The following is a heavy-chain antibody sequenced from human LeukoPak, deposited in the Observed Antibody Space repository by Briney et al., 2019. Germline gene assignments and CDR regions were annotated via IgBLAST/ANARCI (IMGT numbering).Heavy chain of an antibody. CDR2: INHSGST. Sequence: SETPSLTCAVYGGSFSGYYWSWIRQPPGKGLEWIGEINHSGSTNYNPSLKSRVTISVDTSKNQFSLKLSSVTAADTAVYYCARYGGSLPYYFDYWGQGTLVTVSS. CDR1: GGSFSGYY. CDR3: ARYGGSLPYYFDY. V-gene: IGHV4-34*01. D-gene: IGHD4-23*01. J-gene: IGHJ4*02.